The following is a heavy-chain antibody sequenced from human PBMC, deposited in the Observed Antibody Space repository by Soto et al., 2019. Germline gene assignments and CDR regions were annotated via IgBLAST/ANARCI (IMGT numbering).Heavy chain of an antibody. J-gene: IGHJ4*02. V-gene: IGHV3-23*01. Sequence: GGSLRLSCAASGFTFSSYAMSWVRQAPGKGLEWVSAISGSGGSTYYTDSVKGRFTISRDNSKNTLYLQMNSLRAEDTAVYYCAKGQEGVVPAAMGYYFDYWGQGTLVTVSS. D-gene: IGHD2-2*01. CDR1: GFTFSSYA. CDR3: AKGQEGVVPAAMGYYFDY. CDR2: ISGSGGST.